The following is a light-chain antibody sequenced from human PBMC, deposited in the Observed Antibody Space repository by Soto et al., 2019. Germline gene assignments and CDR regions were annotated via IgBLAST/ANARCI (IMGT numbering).Light chain of an antibody. CDR1: QSVSNN. V-gene: IGKV3-15*01. CDR2: GAS. J-gene: IGKJ2*01. Sequence: EIVMTQSPATLSVSPGERATLSCRASQSVSNNLAWYQQKVGQAPRLLIYGASTRATGIPARFSGSGSGTEFTLTISSLQSEDFAVYYCQQYNNWPPAYPFGQGTKLEIK. CDR3: QQYNNWPPAYP.